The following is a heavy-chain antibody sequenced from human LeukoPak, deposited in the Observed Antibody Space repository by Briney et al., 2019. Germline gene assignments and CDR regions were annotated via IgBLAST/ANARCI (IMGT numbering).Heavy chain of an antibody. CDR1: GFTFTNDW. CDR3: TTGELN. J-gene: IGHJ4*02. CDR2: IKGKTDAGTI. Sequence: GESLRLSCAASGFTFTNDWMTWVRQAPGKGLEWVGRIKGKTDAGTIDYAAPVKGRFTISRDDSKNTLYLQLSSLKTDDTAVYYCTTGELNWGQGTLVTVSS. V-gene: IGHV3-15*01. D-gene: IGHD2-21*01.